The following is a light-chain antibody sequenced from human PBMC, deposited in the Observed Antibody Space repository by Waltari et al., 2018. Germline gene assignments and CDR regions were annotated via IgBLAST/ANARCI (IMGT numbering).Light chain of an antibody. CDR1: SSDVGGYTY. V-gene: IGLV2-14*01. Sequence: QSALTQPASVSGSPGQSITISCTRTSSDVGGYTYVPWYQQHPGKAPKLMIYDVNNRPSGVSNRFSGSKSGNTASLTISGLQAEDEADYYCSSFTSSSTWVFGGGTNLTVL. CDR2: DVN. CDR3: SSFTSSSTWV. J-gene: IGLJ3*02.